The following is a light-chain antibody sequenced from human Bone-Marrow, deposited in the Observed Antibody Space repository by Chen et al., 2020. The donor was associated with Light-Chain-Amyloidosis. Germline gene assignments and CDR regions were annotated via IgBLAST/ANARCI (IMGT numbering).Light chain of an antibody. CDR1: SGSIASNY. Sequence: NFMLTQPHSVSESPGKTVTISCTGSSGSIASNYVQWYQQRPGSAPTTVIYEDNQRPSGVPDRFSGSIDSSSNSASLTISGLNTEDEADYYCQSYDSSNHGVFGGGTKLTVL. CDR2: EDN. V-gene: IGLV6-57*02. J-gene: IGLJ3*02. CDR3: QSYDSSNHGV.